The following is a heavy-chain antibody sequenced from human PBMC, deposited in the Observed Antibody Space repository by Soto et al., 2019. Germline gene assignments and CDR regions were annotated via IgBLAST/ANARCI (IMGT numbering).Heavy chain of an antibody. J-gene: IGHJ4*02. D-gene: IGHD3-22*01. V-gene: IGHV1-3*01. CDR3: ARGSGYYYWDDY. Sequence: GASVKVSCKASGYTFTDYAMHWVRQAPGQRLEWMGWINAGNGNTKYSRKLQGRVTITRDTSASTAYMELSSLRSEDTAVYYCARGSGYYYWDDYWGQGTLVTVSS. CDR2: INAGNGNT. CDR1: GYTFTDYA.